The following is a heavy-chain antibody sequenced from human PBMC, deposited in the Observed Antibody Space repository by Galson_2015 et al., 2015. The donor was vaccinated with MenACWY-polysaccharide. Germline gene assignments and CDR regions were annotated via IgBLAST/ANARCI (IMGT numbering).Heavy chain of an antibody. CDR2: ISDSGGST. CDR3: ATGSRWYPWFDP. Sequence: SLRLSCAASGFSFSSHAMSWLRQAPVKGLEWVSAISDSGGSTYYAGSVKGRFTISRDNSKNTLYLQMNSLRAEDTAVYYCATGSRWYPWFDPWGQGTLVTVSS. J-gene: IGHJ5*02. V-gene: IGHV3-23*01. CDR1: GFSFSSHA. D-gene: IGHD6-13*01.